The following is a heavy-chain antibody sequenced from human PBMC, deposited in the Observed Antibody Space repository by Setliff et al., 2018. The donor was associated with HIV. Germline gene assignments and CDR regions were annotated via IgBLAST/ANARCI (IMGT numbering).Heavy chain of an antibody. CDR1: GGTFSTYA. Sequence: SVKVSCKASGGTFSTYAISWVRQAPGQGLEWMGGIIPIFGTANYDQRFQGRVTITADETTSAAYMELSSLRSEDTAVYFCARDPVSDNSATPYYFDYWGQGTLVTVS. CDR3: ARDPVSDNSATPYYFDY. V-gene: IGHV1-69*13. J-gene: IGHJ4*02. CDR2: IIPIFGTA. D-gene: IGHD2-21*01.